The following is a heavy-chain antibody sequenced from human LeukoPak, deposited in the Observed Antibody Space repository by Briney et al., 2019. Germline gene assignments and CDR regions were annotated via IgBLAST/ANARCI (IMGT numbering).Heavy chain of an antibody. J-gene: IGHJ4*02. CDR2: IYSTDNT. V-gene: IGHV3-66*01. D-gene: IGHD5-12*01. CDR3: ARDSGYSGNGIDY. Sequence: GGSLRLSCAASGFTVSSNYMSWVRQAPGKGLEWVSVIYSTDNTYYADSVKGRFTISRDNAKNTVSLQMNSLRADDTAVYYCARDSGYSGNGIDYWGQGTLVTVSS. CDR1: GFTVSSNY.